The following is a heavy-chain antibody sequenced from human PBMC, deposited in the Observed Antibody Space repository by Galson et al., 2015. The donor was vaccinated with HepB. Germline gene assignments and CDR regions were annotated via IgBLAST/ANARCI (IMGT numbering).Heavy chain of an antibody. J-gene: IGHJ5*02. CDR3: ARDGFGAVIATYNWFDP. V-gene: IGHV1-18*01. CDR1: GYTFTSYG. CDR2: ISAYNGNT. D-gene: IGHD3-3*01. Sequence: SVKVSCKASGYTFTSYGISWVRQAPGQGLEWMGWISAYNGNTNYAQKLQGRVTMTTDTSTSTAYMELRSLRSDDTAVYYCARDGFGAVIATYNWFDPWGQGTLVTVSS.